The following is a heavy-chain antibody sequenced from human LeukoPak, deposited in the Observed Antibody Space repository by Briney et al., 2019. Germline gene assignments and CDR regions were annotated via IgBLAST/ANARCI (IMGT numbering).Heavy chain of an antibody. D-gene: IGHD1-26*01. Sequence: SLKVSCKASGGTFSRYAISCVRQAPGHGLEWMGGIIPIFGIANYAQKFQGRVTITADKSTRTAYMELSSLRSDDTAVYYSASRSLVGATTLDYWGQGTLVTVSS. V-gene: IGHV1-69*17. J-gene: IGHJ4*02. CDR3: ASRSLVGATTLDY. CDR1: GGTFSRYA. CDR2: IIPIFGIA.